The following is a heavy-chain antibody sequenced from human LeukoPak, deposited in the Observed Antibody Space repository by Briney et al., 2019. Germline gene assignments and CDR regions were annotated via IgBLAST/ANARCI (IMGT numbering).Heavy chain of an antibody. CDR2: INPNNGDT. CDR3: ARANFLYCSSSTCLFDY. Sequence: ASVKVSCKASGYTFTDYYMNWVRQAPGQGFEWMGWINPNNGDTNYAQKFQGRVTMTRDTSISTAHMEVSRLRSDDTAVYYCARANFLYCSSSTCLFDYWGQGTRVTVSS. J-gene: IGHJ4*02. V-gene: IGHV1-2*02. D-gene: IGHD2-2*01. CDR1: GYTFTDYY.